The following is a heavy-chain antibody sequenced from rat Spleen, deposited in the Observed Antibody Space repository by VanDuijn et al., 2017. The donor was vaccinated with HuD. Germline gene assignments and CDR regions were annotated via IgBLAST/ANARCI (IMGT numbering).Heavy chain of an antibody. J-gene: IGHJ2*01. CDR1: GFSLSNYG. V-gene: IGHV2S8*01. CDR2: ISTGGNT. D-gene: IGHD1-12*03. CDR3: ASQYYYDGYYRDY. Sequence: QVQLKESGPGLVQPSQTLSLTCTVSGFSLSNYGVIWVRQPPGKGLEWIAAISTGGNTYYNSALKSRLSISRDPSTSQVFLKMNNLQTEDTAMYFCASQYYYDGYYRDYWGQGVMVTVSS.